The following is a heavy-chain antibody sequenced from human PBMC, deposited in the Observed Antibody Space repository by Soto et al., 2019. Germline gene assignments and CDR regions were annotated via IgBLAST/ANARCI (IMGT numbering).Heavy chain of an antibody. CDR2: ISGSGGST. D-gene: IGHD3-10*01. J-gene: IGHJ4*02. Sequence: EVQLLESGGGLVQPGGSLRLSCAASGFTFSSYAMSWVRQAPGKGLEWVSAISGSGGSTYYADSVKGRFTISRDNAKNTLYQQMNSLRAEDTAVYYCVPGGRGVNCFDYWGQGTLVTVCS. CDR1: GFTFSSYA. V-gene: IGHV3-23*01. CDR3: VPGGRGVNCFDY.